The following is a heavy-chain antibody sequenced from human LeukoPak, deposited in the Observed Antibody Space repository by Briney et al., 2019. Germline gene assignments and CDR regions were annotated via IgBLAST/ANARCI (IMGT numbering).Heavy chain of an antibody. CDR1: GFTFSSYS. Sequence: GGSLRLSCAASGFTFSSYSMNWVRQAPGKGLEWASSISSSSSYTYYVDSVKGRFTISRDNAKNSLYLQLNSLRAEDTAVYYCARGNSCSSGSCSYYFDYWGQGTLVTVSS. CDR3: ARGNSCSSGSCSYYFDY. J-gene: IGHJ4*02. D-gene: IGHD2-15*01. V-gene: IGHV3-21*01. CDR2: ISSSSSYT.